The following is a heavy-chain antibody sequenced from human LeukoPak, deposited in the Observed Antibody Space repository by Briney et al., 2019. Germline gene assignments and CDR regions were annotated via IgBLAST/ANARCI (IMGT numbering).Heavy chain of an antibody. CDR2: INPNSGGT. D-gene: IGHD3-22*01. CDR1: GYTFTGYY. CDR3: ARLVNYYDSSGYDPFDY. Sequence: ASVKVSCKASGYTFTGYYMHWVRQAPGQGLEWMGWINPNSGGTNYAQKFQGRVTMTRDTPISTAYMELSRLRSDDTAVYYCARLVNYYDSSGYDPFDYWGQGTLVTVSS. J-gene: IGHJ4*02. V-gene: IGHV1-2*02.